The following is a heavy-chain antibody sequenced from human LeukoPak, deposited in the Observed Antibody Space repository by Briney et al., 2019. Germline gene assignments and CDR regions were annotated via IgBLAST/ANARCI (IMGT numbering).Heavy chain of an antibody. CDR1: GFTFSSYW. Sequence: GGSLRLSCAASGFTFSSYWMSWVRQAPGKGLEWVANIKQDGSEKYYVDSVKCRFTISRDNAKNSLYLQMNSLRAEDTAVYYCASSGAAVSYFDYWGQGTLVTVSS. CDR2: IKQDGSEK. CDR3: ASSGAAVSYFDY. D-gene: IGHD5-12*01. V-gene: IGHV3-7*05. J-gene: IGHJ4*02.